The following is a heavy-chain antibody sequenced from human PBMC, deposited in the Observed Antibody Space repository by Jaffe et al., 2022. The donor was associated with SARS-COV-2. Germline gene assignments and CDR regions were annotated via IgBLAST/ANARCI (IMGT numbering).Heavy chain of an antibody. D-gene: IGHD3-22*01. V-gene: IGHV1-8*01. J-gene: IGHJ5*02. CDR1: GYTFSSYD. CDR2: MTPNSGNT. CDR3: ARGGTPAHGTSAYYYSWFDP. Sequence: QVQLVQSGAEVKKPGASVKVSCKASGYTFSSYDINWVRQATGQGLEWMGWMTPNSGNTGYAQKFQGRVTMTRNSSTSTAYMELSSLRSEDTAVYYCARGGTPAHGTSAYYYSWFDPWGQGTLVTVSS.